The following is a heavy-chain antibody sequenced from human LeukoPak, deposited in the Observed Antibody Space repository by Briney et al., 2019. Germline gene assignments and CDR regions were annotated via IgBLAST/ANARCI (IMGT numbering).Heavy chain of an antibody. D-gene: IGHD6-13*01. CDR3: ARSSSWFYYYYMDV. V-gene: IGHV4-30-4*07. Sequence: SQTLSLTCAVSGGSISRGGYSWSWIRQPPGKGLEWIGYFYYSGSTYYNPSLKSRVTISLDTSKNQLSLKLSSVTAADTAVYYCARSSSWFYYYYMDVWGKGTTVTISS. CDR2: FYYSGST. J-gene: IGHJ6*03. CDR1: GGSISRGGYS.